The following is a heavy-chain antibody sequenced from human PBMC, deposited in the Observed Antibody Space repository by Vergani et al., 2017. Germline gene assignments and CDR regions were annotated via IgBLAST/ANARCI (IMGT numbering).Heavy chain of an antibody. CDR3: AKGDYYDSSGFDS. Sequence: EVQLVESGGGLVQPGRSLRLSCAASGFTFDDYAMHWVRQAPGKGLEWVSGISWNSGSIGYADTVKGRFTISRDNAKNSLYLQMNSLRAEDTALYYCAKGDYYDSSGFDSWGQGTLVTVSS. CDR2: ISWNSGSI. CDR1: GFTFDDYA. D-gene: IGHD3-22*01. V-gene: IGHV3-9*01. J-gene: IGHJ4*02.